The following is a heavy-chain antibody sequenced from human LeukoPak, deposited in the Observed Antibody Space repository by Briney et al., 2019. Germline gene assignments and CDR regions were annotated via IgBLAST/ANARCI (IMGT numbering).Heavy chain of an antibody. D-gene: IGHD2-2*01. CDR1: GFTFSSYA. CDR3: AKDGCSSTSCYLGAFDI. CDR2: ISGSGGST. V-gene: IGHV3-23*01. Sequence: GGSLRLSCAASGFTFSSYAMSWVRQAPGKGLEWVSAISGSGGSTHYADSVKGRFTISRDNSKNTLYLQMNSLRAEDTAVYYCAKDGCSSTSCYLGAFDIWGQGTMVTVSS. J-gene: IGHJ3*02.